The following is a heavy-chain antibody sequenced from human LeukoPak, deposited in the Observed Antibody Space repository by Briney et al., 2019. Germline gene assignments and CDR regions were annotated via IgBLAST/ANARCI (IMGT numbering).Heavy chain of an antibody. J-gene: IGHJ4*02. CDR2: ISSSSSTI. D-gene: IGHD1-26*01. CDR1: GFTFSSYE. CDR3: ARDLSYVQREGFDY. Sequence: PGGSLRLSCAASGFTFSSYEMNWVRQAPGKGLEWVSYISSSSSTIYYADSVKGRFTISRDNAKNSLHLQMNSLRAEDTAVYYCARDLSYVQREGFDYWGQGTLVTVSS. V-gene: IGHV3-48*01.